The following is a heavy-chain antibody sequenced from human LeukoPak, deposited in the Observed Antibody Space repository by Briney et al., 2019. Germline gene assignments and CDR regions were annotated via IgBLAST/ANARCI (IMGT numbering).Heavy chain of an antibody. J-gene: IGHJ4*02. CDR1: GYTFSSYG. Sequence: ASVNASCKASGYTFSSYGITWVRQAPGQGLEWMGRISPHNGNINYAQKFQDRVTMTTDTPTGTAYMEVRSLRSDDTAVYYCARDWGSTKVITDCWGQGALVTVSS. CDR2: ISPHNGNI. V-gene: IGHV1-18*01. CDR3: ARDWGSTKVITDC. D-gene: IGHD3-16*01.